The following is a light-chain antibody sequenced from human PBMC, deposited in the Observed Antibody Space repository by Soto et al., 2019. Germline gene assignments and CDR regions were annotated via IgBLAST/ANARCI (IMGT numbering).Light chain of an antibody. Sequence: QSVLTQPPSVSGAPGQRVTISCTGSSSNIGAEYDVHWYQQLPGTAPKLLIYGNSNRPSGVPDRFSGSKSCTSASLAITGLQAEDEADYDCQSYDSSLSAVVFGGGTTLTVL. V-gene: IGLV1-40*01. CDR2: GNS. CDR3: QSYDSSLSAVV. J-gene: IGLJ3*02. CDR1: SSNIGAEYD.